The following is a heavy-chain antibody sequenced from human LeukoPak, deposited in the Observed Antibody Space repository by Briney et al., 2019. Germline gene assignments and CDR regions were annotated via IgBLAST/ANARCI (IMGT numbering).Heavy chain of an antibody. CDR3: ARPSSSSWYLYYYGMDV. J-gene: IGHJ6*02. D-gene: IGHD6-13*01. CDR1: GGTFISCA. V-gene: IGHV1-69*13. CDR2: IIPIFGTA. Sequence: ASVKVSCKASGGTFISCAISWVRQAPGQGLEWMGGIIPIFGTANYAQKFQGRVTITADESTSTAYMELSSLRSEDTAVYYCARPSSSSWYLYYYGMDVWGQGTTVTVSS.